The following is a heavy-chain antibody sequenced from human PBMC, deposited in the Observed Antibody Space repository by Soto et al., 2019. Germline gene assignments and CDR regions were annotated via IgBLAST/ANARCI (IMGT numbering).Heavy chain of an antibody. D-gene: IGHD3-10*01. CDR1: CGSIISYY. J-gene: IGHJ6*02. V-gene: IGHV4-59*01. CDR3: ARWGITMVRDYGMDV. CDR2: IYYSGST. Sequence: PSETLSLTCTFPCGSIISYYWSWIRQPPGKGLEWIGYIYYSGSTNYNPSLKSRVTISVDTSKNQFSLKLSSVTAADTAVYYCARWGITMVRDYGMDVWGQGTTVTVSS.